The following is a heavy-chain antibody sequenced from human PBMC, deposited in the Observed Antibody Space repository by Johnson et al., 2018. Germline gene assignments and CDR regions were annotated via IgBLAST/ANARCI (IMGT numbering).Heavy chain of an antibody. D-gene: IGHD3-3*01. CDR3: ARDPVGITIFGVVRPELDGGH. J-gene: IGHJ1*01. CDR1: GFTFSSYW. CDR2: INSDGSST. Sequence: VQLQESGGGLVQPWGSLRLSCAASGFTFSSYWMHWVRQAPGKGLVWVSRINSDGSSTSYADSVKGRFTISRDNAKNTLYLQMNSLRAGDTPGYYCARDPVGITIFGVVRPELDGGHWGQGTLVTVSS. V-gene: IGHV3-74*01.